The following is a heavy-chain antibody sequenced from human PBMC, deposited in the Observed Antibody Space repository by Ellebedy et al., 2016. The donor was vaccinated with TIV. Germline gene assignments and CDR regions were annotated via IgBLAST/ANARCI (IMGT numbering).Heavy chain of an antibody. CDR3: ARDHHCSGGSCYSGFDYYYMDV. D-gene: IGHD2-15*01. Sequence: GGSLRLSCAASGFTFSSYSMNWVRQAPGKGLEWVSSISSSSSYIYYADSVKGRFTISRDNAKNSLYLQMNSLRAEDTAVYYCARDHHCSGGSCYSGFDYYYMDVWGKGTTVTVSS. CDR2: ISSSSSYI. V-gene: IGHV3-21*01. CDR1: GFTFSSYS. J-gene: IGHJ6*03.